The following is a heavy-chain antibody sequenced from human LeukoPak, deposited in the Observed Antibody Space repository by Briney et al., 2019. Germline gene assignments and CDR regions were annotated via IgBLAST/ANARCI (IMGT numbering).Heavy chain of an antibody. Sequence: ASVKVSCKASGGTFSSYAISWVRQAPGQGLEWMGRIIPILGIANYAQKFQGRVTITADKSTSTAYMELSSLRSEDTAVYYCASGGTGYSSSWYPAFVYWGQGTLVTVSS. CDR2: IIPILGIA. CDR3: ASGGTGYSSSWYPAFVY. V-gene: IGHV1-69*04. D-gene: IGHD6-13*01. J-gene: IGHJ4*02. CDR1: GGTFSSYA.